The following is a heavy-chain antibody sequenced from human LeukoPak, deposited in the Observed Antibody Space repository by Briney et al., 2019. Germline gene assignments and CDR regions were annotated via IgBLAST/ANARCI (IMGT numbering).Heavy chain of an antibody. CDR1: GGSFSGYY. Sequence: SETLSLTCAVYGGSFSGYYWGWIRQPPGKGLEWIGTIYYSGNTYYIPSLKSRLTISVDTSKNQFSLKLSSVTAADTAVYYCARHSSSWSPGPDYWGPGTLVTVSS. V-gene: IGHV4-39*01. CDR3: ARHSSSWSPGPDY. CDR2: IYYSGNT. J-gene: IGHJ4*02. D-gene: IGHD6-13*01.